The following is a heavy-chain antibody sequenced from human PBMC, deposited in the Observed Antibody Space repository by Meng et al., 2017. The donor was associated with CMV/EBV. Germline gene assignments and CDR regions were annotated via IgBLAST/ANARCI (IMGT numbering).Heavy chain of an antibody. D-gene: IGHD2-15*01. CDR2: ISYDGSNK. CDR3: AGYSEPDY. V-gene: IGHV3-30-3*01. CDR1: GFTLSSYA. Sequence: QVEPVESGGGVVQPESSSRLPCPASGFTLSSYAMHWVRQAPGKGLEWVAVISYDGSNKYYADSVKGRFTISRDNSKNTLYLQMNSLRAEDTAVYYCAGYSEPDYWGQGTLVTVSS. J-gene: IGHJ4*02.